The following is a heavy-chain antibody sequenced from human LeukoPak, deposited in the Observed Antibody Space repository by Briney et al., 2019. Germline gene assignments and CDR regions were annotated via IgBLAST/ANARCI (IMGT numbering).Heavy chain of an antibody. Sequence: SETLSLTCAVYGGSFSGYYWSWIRQPPGKQLEWIGEINHSGSTNYNPSLKSRVTISLDTSKNQFSLRLTSVTAADTAVYYCARGTPHYYGSGSYYTRRFDPWGQGTLVTVSS. CDR1: GGSFSGYY. V-gene: IGHV4-34*01. CDR3: ARGTPHYYGSGSYYTRRFDP. J-gene: IGHJ5*02. D-gene: IGHD3-10*01. CDR2: INHSGST.